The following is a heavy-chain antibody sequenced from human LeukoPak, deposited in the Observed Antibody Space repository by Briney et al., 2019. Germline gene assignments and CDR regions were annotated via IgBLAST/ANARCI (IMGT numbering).Heavy chain of an antibody. Sequence: ASVKVSCKASGYTFTSYDINWVRQATGQGLEWMGWMNPNSGNTGYAQKFQGRVTMTRDTSTSTVYMELSSLRSEDTAVYYCAREGGSGWDRYFDYWGQGTLVTVSS. V-gene: IGHV1-8*01. J-gene: IGHJ4*02. CDR1: GYTFTSYD. CDR3: AREGGSGWDRYFDY. D-gene: IGHD6-19*01. CDR2: MNPNSGNT.